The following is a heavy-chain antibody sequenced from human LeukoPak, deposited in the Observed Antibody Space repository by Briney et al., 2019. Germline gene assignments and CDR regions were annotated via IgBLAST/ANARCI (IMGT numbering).Heavy chain of an antibody. Sequence: ASVKVSCKASGYTFTGYYMHWVRQAPGQGLEWMGWISPNSGGTNYAQKFQGRVTMTRDTSISTAYMELSRLRSDDTAVYYCARDRALIGSRYNWNKGSQRGSCWFDPWGQGTLVTVSS. V-gene: IGHV1-2*02. CDR2: ISPNSGGT. CDR1: GYTFTGYY. CDR3: ARDRALIGSRYNWNKGSQRGSCWFDP. J-gene: IGHJ5*02. D-gene: IGHD1-1*01.